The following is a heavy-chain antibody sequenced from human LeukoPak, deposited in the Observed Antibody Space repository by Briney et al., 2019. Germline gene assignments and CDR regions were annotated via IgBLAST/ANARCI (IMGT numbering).Heavy chain of an antibody. CDR2: IHYSGIT. CDR1: GGSIDTYY. D-gene: IGHD3-10*01. J-gene: IGHJ3*02. CDR3: ARGLRFAVPGAFDI. V-gene: IGHV4-59*01. Sequence: PSETLSLTYTVSGGSIDTYYWWSWIRQPPGKRLEWIGYIHYSGITNYNPSLKSRVTISVDTSKNQFSLRLSSVTAADTAVYYCARGLRFAVPGAFDIWGRGTMVTVSS.